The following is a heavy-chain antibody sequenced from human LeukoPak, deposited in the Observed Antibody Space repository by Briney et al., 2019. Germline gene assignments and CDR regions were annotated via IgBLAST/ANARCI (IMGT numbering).Heavy chain of an antibody. V-gene: IGHV1-69*01. CDR1: GGTFSSYA. J-gene: IGHJ4*02. CDR3: ARDNARYGTPLYY. Sequence: GASVKVSCKASGGTFSSYAISWVRQAPGQGLEWMGGIIPIFGTANYAQKCQGRVTITADESTSTAYMELSSLRSEDTAVYYCARDNARYGTPLYYWGQGTLVTVSS. D-gene: IGHD3-10*01. CDR2: IIPIFGTA.